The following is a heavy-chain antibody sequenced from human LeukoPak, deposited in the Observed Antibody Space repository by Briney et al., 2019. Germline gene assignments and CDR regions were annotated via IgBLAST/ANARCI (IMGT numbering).Heavy chain of an antibody. J-gene: IGHJ4*02. Sequence: GGSLRLSCAASGFTVSSNYMSWVRQAPGKGLEWVSVIYSGGSTYYADSVKGRFTISRDNSKNTLYLQMNSLRAEDAAVYYCARDGYSYGYFDYWGQGTLVTVSS. CDR2: IYSGGST. V-gene: IGHV3-66*02. CDR1: GFTVSSNY. CDR3: ARDGYSYGYFDY. D-gene: IGHD5-18*01.